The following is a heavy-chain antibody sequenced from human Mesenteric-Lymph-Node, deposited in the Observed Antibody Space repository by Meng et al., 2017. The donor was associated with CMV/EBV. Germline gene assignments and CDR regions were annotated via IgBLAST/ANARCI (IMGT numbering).Heavy chain of an antibody. V-gene: IGHV3-7*01. J-gene: IGHJ3*02. Sequence: GESLKISCAASGFTFSNYWMSWVRQAPGKGLEWVANIKQDGSAKYYVDSVKGRFTVSRDNAKNSLYLQMNSLRAEDTAVYYCASHNARDAFDIWGQGTMVTVSS. D-gene: IGHD1-14*01. CDR2: IKQDGSAK. CDR3: ASHNARDAFDI. CDR1: GFTFSNYW.